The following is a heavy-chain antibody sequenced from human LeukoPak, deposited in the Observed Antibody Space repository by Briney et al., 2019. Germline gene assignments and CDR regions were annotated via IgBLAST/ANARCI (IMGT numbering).Heavy chain of an antibody. Sequence: PGGSVRLSCAASGFTFSSYEMNWVRQAPGQGLEWVGYILNSRTITYYAHYVKGRFTISRDNAKNSLYLQMNSLRAEDTGVYYCSRDPSDYWGRGILVTVSS. J-gene: IGHJ4*02. CDR1: GFTFSSYE. CDR2: ILNSRTIT. CDR3: SRDPSDY. V-gene: IGHV3-48*03.